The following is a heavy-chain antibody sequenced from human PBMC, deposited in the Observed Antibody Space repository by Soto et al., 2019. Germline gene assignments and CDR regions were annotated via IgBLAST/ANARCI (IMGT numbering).Heavy chain of an antibody. V-gene: IGHV3-23*01. CDR2: ISSSGSST. CDR3: AKGRYYYYYGMDV. CDR1: GFTFSSYA. Sequence: PGGSLRLSCAASGFTFSSYAMSWVRQAPGKGLEWVSYISSSGSSTNYADSVKGRFTISRDNSKNTLYLQMNSLRAEDTAVYYCAKGRYYYYYGMDVWGQGTTVTVSS. J-gene: IGHJ6*02.